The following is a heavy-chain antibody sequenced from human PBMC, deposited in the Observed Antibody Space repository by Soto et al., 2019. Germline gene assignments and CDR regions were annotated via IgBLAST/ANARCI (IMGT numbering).Heavy chain of an antibody. CDR3: ARGSTIFGVVTENVDY. J-gene: IGHJ4*02. CDR2: INHSGST. CDR1: GGSFSGYY. V-gene: IGHV4-34*01. Sequence: QVQLQQWGAGLLKPSETLSLTCAVYGGSFSGYYWSWIRQPPGKGLEWIGEINHSGSTNYNPSLKSRVTISVDTSKNQFSLKLSSVTAADTAVYYCARGSTIFGVVTENVDYWGQGTLVTVSS. D-gene: IGHD3-3*01.